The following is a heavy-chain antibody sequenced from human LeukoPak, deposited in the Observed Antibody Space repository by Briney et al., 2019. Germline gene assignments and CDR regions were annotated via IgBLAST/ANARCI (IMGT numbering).Heavy chain of an antibody. Sequence: SETLSLTCAVYGGSFSGYYWSWIRQPPGKGLEWIGEINHSGSTNYNPSLKSRVTISVDTSKNQFSLKLSSVTAADTAVYYCARHCQKWLPDYWGQGTLVTVSS. V-gene: IGHV4-34*01. CDR3: ARHCQKWLPDY. J-gene: IGHJ4*02. CDR1: GGSFSGYY. CDR2: INHSGST. D-gene: IGHD3-22*01.